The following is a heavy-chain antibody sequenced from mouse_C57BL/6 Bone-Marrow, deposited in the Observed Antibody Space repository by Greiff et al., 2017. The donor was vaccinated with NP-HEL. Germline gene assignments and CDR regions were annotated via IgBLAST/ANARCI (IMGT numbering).Heavy chain of an antibody. Sequence: LVESGAELARPGASVKLSCKASGYTFTSYGISWVKQRTGQGLEWIGEIYPRSGNTYYNEKFKGKATLTADKSSSTAYMELRSLTSEDAAVYFCARKWLEVFDYWGQGTTLTVSS. D-gene: IGHD2-2*01. CDR3: ARKWLEVFDY. V-gene: IGHV1-81*01. J-gene: IGHJ2*01. CDR2: IYPRSGNT. CDR1: GYTFTSYG.